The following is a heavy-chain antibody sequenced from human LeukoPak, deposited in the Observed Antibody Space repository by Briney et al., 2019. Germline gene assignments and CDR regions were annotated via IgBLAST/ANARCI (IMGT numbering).Heavy chain of an antibody. CDR2: TYSRSEWYY. J-gene: IGHJ4*02. CDR1: ADSVSSNAAA. V-gene: IGHV6-1*01. D-gene: IGHD2-15*01. Sequence: SQTLSLTCVISADSVSSNAAAWNWIRQSPSRGLEWLGRTYSRSEWYYDYAVSVRGRITINPDTSKNQFSLHLTSVTPEDTAVYYCAHGDIYFDYWGQGTLIAVSS. CDR3: AHGDIYFDY.